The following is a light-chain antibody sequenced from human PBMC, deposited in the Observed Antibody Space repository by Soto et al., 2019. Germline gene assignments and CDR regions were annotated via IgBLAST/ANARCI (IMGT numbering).Light chain of an antibody. CDR1: SRDIGAYNL. CDR3: SAYTSRSTLV. Sequence: QSALTQPASLSGSPGQSITISCSGTSRDIGAYNLVSWYQQLPGKAPKLLIYEVRSRPSGISYRFSGSKSGTTASLTISSLLPEDEADYYCSAYTSRSTLVFGGGTKGTVL. CDR2: EVR. J-gene: IGLJ2*01. V-gene: IGLV2-14*01.